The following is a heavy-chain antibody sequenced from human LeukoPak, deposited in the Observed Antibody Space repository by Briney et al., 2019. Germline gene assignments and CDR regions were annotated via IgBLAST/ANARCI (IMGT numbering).Heavy chain of an antibody. Sequence: SQTLSLTCTVSGGSISSYYWGWIRQPPGKGLEWIGSIYYSGSTYYNPSLKSRVTISVDTSKNQFSLKLSSVTAADTAVYYCARGLRYSSSWYADYWGQGTLVTVSS. J-gene: IGHJ4*02. D-gene: IGHD6-13*01. CDR1: GGSISSYY. CDR3: ARGLRYSSSWYADY. CDR2: IYYSGST. V-gene: IGHV4-39*07.